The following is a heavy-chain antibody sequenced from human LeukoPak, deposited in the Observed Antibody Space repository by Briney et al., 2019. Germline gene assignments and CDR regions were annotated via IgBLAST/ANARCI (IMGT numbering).Heavy chain of an antibody. J-gene: IGHJ4*02. CDR3: ASMSPSSWYFDY. D-gene: IGHD6-13*01. CDR2: IYYSGTT. CDR1: GGSISSYY. V-gene: IGHV4-59*01. Sequence: SETLSLTCTVSGGSISSYYWSWIRQPPGKGLEWIGYIYYSGTTNYNPSLKSRVTISVDTSKNQFSMKLRSVTAADTAVYYCASMSPSSWYFDYWGQGTLVTVSS.